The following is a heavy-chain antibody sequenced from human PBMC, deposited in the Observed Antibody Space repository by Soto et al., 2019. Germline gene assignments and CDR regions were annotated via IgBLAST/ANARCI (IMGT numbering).Heavy chain of an antibody. J-gene: IGHJ3*02. V-gene: IGHV3-53*01. D-gene: IGHD5-12*01. CDR2: VYDLDGT. CDR3: ATWHLREHAYDI. Sequence: VQLVQSGAEVKKPGSSVKVSCKASGLTVSGKKYMAWVRQAPGKGPEWLSGVYDLDGTYYADSVRGRFTTSIDSSRTTVYLQMRDLRPEDTALYFCATWHLREHAYDIWGQGTMVTVSS. CDR1: GLTVSGKKY.